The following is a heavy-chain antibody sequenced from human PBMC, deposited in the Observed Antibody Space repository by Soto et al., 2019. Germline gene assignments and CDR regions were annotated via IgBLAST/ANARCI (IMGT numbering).Heavy chain of an antibody. CDR3: AGTATLNLAYCGGDCYAPFDY. CDR2: ISAYNGNT. Sequence: ASVKVSCKASGYTFTSYGISWVRQAPGQGLEWMGWISAYNGNTNYAQKLQGRVTMTTDTSTSTAYMELRSLRSDDAAVYYCAGTATLNLAYCGGDCYAPFDYWGQGTLVTVSS. J-gene: IGHJ4*02. CDR1: GYTFTSYG. D-gene: IGHD2-21*02. V-gene: IGHV1-18*01.